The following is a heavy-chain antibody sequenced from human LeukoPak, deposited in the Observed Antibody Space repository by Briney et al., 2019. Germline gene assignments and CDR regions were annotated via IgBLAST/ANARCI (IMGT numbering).Heavy chain of an antibody. CDR2: INTNTGNP. CDR3: ARDYYDSSGLRDNWFDP. Sequence: GASVKVSCKASGYTFTSYAMNWVRQAPGQGLEWMGWINTNTGNPTYAQGFTGRFAFSLDTSVSTAYLQISSLKAEDTAVYYCARDYYDSSGLRDNWFDPWGQGTLVTVSS. D-gene: IGHD3-22*01. V-gene: IGHV7-4-1*02. CDR1: GYTFTSYA. J-gene: IGHJ5*02.